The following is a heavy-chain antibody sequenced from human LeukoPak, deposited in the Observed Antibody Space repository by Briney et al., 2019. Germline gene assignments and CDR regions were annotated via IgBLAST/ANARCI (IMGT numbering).Heavy chain of an antibody. CDR1: GFTFSNYA. J-gene: IGHJ4*02. V-gene: IGHV3-30-3*01. CDR3: GPIDS. CDR2: ISDDGNDA. Sequence: GGSLRLSCAASGFTFSNYAMHWVRQAPGKGLEWVAVISDDGNDAYYAGSVEGRFNISRDNSKSTVFLQMNGLRAEDSAVYYCGPIDSWGQGTLVTVSS.